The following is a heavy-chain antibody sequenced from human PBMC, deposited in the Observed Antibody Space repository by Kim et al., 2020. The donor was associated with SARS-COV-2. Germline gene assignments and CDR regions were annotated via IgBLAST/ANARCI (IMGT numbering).Heavy chain of an antibody. CDR3: ARDWDTIFGVVSCDY. J-gene: IGHJ4*02. V-gene: IGHV3-33*05. CDR1: GFTFSRYG. Sequence: GGSLRLSCAASGFTFSRYGMHWVRQAPGKGLEGVAGISYDGDNTYYVDSVKGRFTISRDNSKNTLYLQMSSLRLEDTAVYHCARDWDTIFGVVSCDYWGQGTLVTVSS. CDR2: ISYDGDNT. D-gene: IGHD3-3*01.